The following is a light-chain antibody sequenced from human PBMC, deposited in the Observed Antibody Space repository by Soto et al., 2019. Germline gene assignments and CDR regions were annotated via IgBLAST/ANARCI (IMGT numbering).Light chain of an antibody. CDR2: WAS. Sequence: DIVLTQSPDSLAVSLGERATINCKSSQSVLYNSNNKNYLAWYQQKPGQPPKLLIYWASTRESGVPDRFSGSGSGTDFTLTISSLQAEDVAVYYCQQYYDTALTFGGGTKLEIK. CDR3: QQYYDTALT. J-gene: IGKJ4*01. V-gene: IGKV4-1*01. CDR1: QSVLYNSNNKNY.